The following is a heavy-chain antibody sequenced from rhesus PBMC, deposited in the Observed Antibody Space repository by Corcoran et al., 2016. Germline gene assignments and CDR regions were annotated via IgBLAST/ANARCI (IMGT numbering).Heavy chain of an antibody. D-gene: IGHD6-31*01. CDR2: IYGRGRDT. CDR3: ARLDSSGYTDY. J-gene: IGHJ4*01. V-gene: IGHV4-93*02. CDR1: GGSISSSNW. Sequence: QVQLQESGPAVVKPSETLSLTCAVSGGSISSSNWWSWIRQSPGKGLEWIGGIYGRGRDTEYIPSPRSRVTISIDTSKNQFSLKLSSVTAADTAVYYCARLDSSGYTDYWGQGVLVTVSS.